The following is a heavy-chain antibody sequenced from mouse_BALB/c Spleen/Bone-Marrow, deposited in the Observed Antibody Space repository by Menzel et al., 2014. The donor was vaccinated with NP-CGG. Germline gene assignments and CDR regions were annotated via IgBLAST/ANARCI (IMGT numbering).Heavy chain of an antibody. J-gene: IGHJ4*01. V-gene: IGHV14-3*02. CDR2: IDPANGNT. CDR1: GFNIKDTY. Sequence: VQLQQPGAELVKPGASVKLSCTASGFNIKDTYMHWVKQRPEQGLEWIGRIDPANGNTKYDPKFQGKATITADTSSNTACLQLSSLTSEDTAVYYCARYGRRFYAMDYWGQGTSVTVSS. D-gene: IGHD1-1*01. CDR3: ARYGRRFYAMDY.